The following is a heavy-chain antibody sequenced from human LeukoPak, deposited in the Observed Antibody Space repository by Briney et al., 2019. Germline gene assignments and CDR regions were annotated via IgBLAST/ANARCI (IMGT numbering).Heavy chain of an antibody. J-gene: IGHJ4*02. Sequence: GGSLRLSCTASGFSFSGHWMHWARQLPGKGLVWVSRISPTGSTTSYADSVKGRFTISRDNAKNTLYLQMNSLRAEDTAVYYCARDTYYDSSGYSSQPDYWGQGTLVTVSS. CDR3: ARDTYYDSSGYSSQPDY. CDR2: ISPTGSTT. V-gene: IGHV3-74*01. D-gene: IGHD3-22*01. CDR1: GFSFSGHW.